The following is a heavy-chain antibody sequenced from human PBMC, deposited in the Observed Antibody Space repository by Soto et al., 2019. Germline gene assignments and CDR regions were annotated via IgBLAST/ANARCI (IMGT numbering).Heavy chain of an antibody. Sequence: SETLSLTCAVYGGSVNGYYWNWIRQPPGKGLEWIGEINHTGGTHYNSSLKSRVTMSVDTSKNQFSLRLSSVTAADTAIYYCATRITVFGLLIPPFDPWGQGTQVTVSS. CDR2: INHTGGT. D-gene: IGHD3-3*01. CDR3: ATRITVFGLLIPPFDP. CDR1: GGSVNGYY. J-gene: IGHJ5*02. V-gene: IGHV4-34*01.